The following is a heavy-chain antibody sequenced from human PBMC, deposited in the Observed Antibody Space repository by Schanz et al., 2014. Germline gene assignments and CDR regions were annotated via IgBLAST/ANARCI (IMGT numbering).Heavy chain of an antibody. D-gene: IGHD2-8*02. CDR2: ISDSGDTA. V-gene: IGHV3-23*04. CDR3: AKSLESCPGGRCSRGYFDY. Sequence: EVQLVESGGGLVQPGGSLRLSCTASGFTFSSYSMNWVRQAPGKGLEWVSLISDSGDTAYYADSVKGRFTISRDNFKGALYLQMSSLRAEDTAVYYCAKSLESCPGGRCSRGYFDYWGQGTLVNVSS. CDR1: GFTFSSYS. J-gene: IGHJ4*02.